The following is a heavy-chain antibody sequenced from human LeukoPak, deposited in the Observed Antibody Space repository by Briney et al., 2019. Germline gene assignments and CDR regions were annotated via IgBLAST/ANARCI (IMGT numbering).Heavy chain of an antibody. D-gene: IGHD2-2*02. Sequence: PSETLSLTCAVYGGSFSGYYWSWIRQPPGRGLEWIGEINHSGSTNYNPSLKSRVTISVDTSKNQFSLKLSSVTAADTAVYYCARRGGYCSSTSCYTHRRNVVNWFDPWGQGTLVTVSS. CDR3: ARRGGYCSSTSCYTHRRNVVNWFDP. CDR2: INHSGST. CDR1: GGSFSGYY. V-gene: IGHV4-34*01. J-gene: IGHJ5*02.